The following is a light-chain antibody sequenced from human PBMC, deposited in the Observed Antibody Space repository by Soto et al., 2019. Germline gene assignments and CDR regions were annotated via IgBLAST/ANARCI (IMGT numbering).Light chain of an antibody. J-gene: IGLJ2*01. Sequence: QSVLTQPASVSGSPGQSITISCTGTSSDVGRYNYVSWYQQYPGKAPKLIIFEVSIQPSGVSNRFSGSKSGTTASLTISGLQIEDEADYYCSSYTSRTSVVFGGGTKVTVL. CDR1: SSDVGRYNY. CDR3: SSYTSRTSVV. V-gene: IGLV2-14*01. CDR2: EVS.